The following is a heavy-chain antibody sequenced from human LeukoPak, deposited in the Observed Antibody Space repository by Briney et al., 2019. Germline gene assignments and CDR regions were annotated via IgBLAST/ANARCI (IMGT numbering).Heavy chain of an antibody. J-gene: IGHJ4*02. Sequence: WGSLRLSCAASGFTFSSYWMHWVRQGPGKELTWVSHINSDGTTTNYADSVKGRFTISRDNAKNTLYLQMNSLRVEDTAVYYCARFSSGWSPSGFDYWGQGTLVSVSS. CDR2: INSDGTTT. CDR1: GFTFSSYW. D-gene: IGHD6-19*01. V-gene: IGHV3-74*01. CDR3: ARFSSGWSPSGFDY.